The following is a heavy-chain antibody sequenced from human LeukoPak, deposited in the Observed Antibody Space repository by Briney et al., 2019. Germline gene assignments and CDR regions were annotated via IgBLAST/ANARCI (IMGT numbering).Heavy chain of an antibody. J-gene: IGHJ5*02. CDR1: GFTFSSYA. Sequence: PGGSLRLSCAASGFTFSSYAMSWVRRAPGKGLEWVSAISGSGGSTYYADSVKGRFTISRDNSKNTLYLQMNSLRAEDTAVYYCAKVGIVVVVAAPTSNWFDPWGQGALVTVSS. V-gene: IGHV3-23*01. CDR3: AKVGIVVVVAAPTSNWFDP. D-gene: IGHD2-15*01. CDR2: ISGSGGST.